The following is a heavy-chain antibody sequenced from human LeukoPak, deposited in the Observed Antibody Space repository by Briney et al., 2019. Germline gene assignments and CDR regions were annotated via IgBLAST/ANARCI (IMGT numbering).Heavy chain of an antibody. Sequence: GGSLRLSCAASGFTVSSSYMSWVRQAPGKGLEWVSVIYSGGSTYYADSVKGRFTISRDNSKNTLYLQMNSLRAEDTAVYYCARRGGSGSTYYFDYWGQGTLVTVSS. J-gene: IGHJ4*02. CDR2: IYSGGST. D-gene: IGHD3-10*01. CDR3: ARRGGSGSTYYFDY. CDR1: GFTVSSSY. V-gene: IGHV3-53*01.